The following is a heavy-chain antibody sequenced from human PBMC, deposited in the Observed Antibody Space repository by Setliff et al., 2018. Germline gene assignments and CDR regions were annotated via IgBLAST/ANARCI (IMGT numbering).Heavy chain of an antibody. V-gene: IGHV4-61*09. CDR2: VSSRGNT. CDR1: GDFISSGSYY. CDR3: ARARYCSGGRCYWTWLDS. D-gene: IGHD2-15*01. Sequence: SETLSLTCSLSGDFISSGSYYWSWIRQTAGNGLEWIGHVSSRGNTNYNPSLKSRVTISIDTSKNQFSLKLSSVTAADTAVYYCARARYCSGGRCYWTWLDSWAQGTLVTVSS. J-gene: IGHJ5*01.